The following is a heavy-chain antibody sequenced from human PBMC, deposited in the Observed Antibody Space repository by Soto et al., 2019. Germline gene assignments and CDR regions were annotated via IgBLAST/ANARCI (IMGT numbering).Heavy chain of an antibody. V-gene: IGHV1-2*04. CDR3: ARDGGDCSSTSCYRGRAPYYYYGMDV. J-gene: IGHJ6*02. D-gene: IGHD2-2*02. CDR2: IDPNSGGT. CDR1: GYAFSCYH. Sequence: VRLSWKPSGYAFSCYHMHWALQVTGQGLDWMGWIDPNSGGTNYAQKFQGWVTMARDTSISTAYMELSRLRSDDTAVYYCARDGGDCSSTSCYRGRAPYYYYGMDVWGQGTTVTVSS.